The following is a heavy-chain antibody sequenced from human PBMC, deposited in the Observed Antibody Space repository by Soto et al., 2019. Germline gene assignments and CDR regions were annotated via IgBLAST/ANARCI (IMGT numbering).Heavy chain of an antibody. V-gene: IGHV4-31*03. CDR2: IYYSGST. CDR1: GDSISSDGFY. Sequence: SETLSLTCTVSGDSISSDGFYWSWIRQHPGQGLEWIGYIYYSGSTYYNPSLKSRVAISRDTSKNQFSLKMSSVTAADTAVYYCARSSTIYGGENWFGPWGQGTLVTVSS. CDR3: ARSSTIYGGENWFGP. D-gene: IGHD3-3*01. J-gene: IGHJ5*02.